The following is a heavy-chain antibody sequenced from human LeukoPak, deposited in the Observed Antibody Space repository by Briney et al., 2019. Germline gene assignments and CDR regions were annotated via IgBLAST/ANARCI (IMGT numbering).Heavy chain of an antibody. V-gene: IGHV1-69*13. CDR1: GGTFSSYA. Sequence: VASVKVSCKASGGTFSSYAISWVRQAPGQGLEWMGGIIPIFGTANYAQKFQGRVTITADESTSTVYMELSSLRSEDTAVYYCARSPNYDFWSGYHYYFDYWGQGTLVTVSS. CDR2: IIPIFGTA. D-gene: IGHD3-3*01. CDR3: ARSPNYDFWSGYHYYFDY. J-gene: IGHJ4*02.